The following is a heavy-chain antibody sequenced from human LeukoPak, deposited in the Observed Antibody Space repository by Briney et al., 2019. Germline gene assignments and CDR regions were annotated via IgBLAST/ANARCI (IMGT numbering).Heavy chain of an antibody. D-gene: IGHD3-16*02. CDR1: GYTFTGYY. V-gene: IGHV1-2*02. CDR3: ARASDAYVWGSYRFDY. J-gene: IGHJ4*02. CDR2: INPNSGGT. Sequence: VASVKVSCKASGYTFTGYYMHWVRQAPGQGLEWMGWINPNSGGTNYAQKFQGRVTMTRDTSISTAYMELSRLRSDDTAVYYCARASDAYVWGSYRFDYWGQGTLVTVSS.